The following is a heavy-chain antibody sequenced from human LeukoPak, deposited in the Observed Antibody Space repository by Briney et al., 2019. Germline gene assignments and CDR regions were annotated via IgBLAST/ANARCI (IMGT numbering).Heavy chain of an antibody. CDR2: IRYDGSNK. CDR3: AKDGGDYDSSGYVDY. Sequence: GGSLRLSCAASGFTFSTYGMHWVRQAPGKGLEWVAFIRYDGSNKYYADSVKGRFTISRDNSKNTLYLQMNSLRAEDTAVYYCAKDGGDYDSSGYVDYWGQGTLVTVSS. CDR1: GFTFSTYG. J-gene: IGHJ4*02. D-gene: IGHD3-22*01. V-gene: IGHV3-30*02.